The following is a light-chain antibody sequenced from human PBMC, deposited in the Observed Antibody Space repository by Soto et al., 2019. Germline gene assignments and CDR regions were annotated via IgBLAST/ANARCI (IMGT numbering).Light chain of an antibody. CDR3: QQLNSYPLT. V-gene: IGKV1-9*01. CDR1: QCISSY. Sequence: IHLTHSPSSLSASLGDIVTITFRASQCISSYLAWYQQKPWKAPNLLIYAASTLQSVFPSRFSGSGSGTDFTLTISSLQPEDFATYYCQQLNSYPLTFGGGTKVDIK. CDR2: AAS. J-gene: IGKJ4*01.